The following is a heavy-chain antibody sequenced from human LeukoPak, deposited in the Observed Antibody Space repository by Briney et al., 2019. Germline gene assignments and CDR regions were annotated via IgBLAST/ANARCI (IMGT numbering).Heavy chain of an antibody. J-gene: IGHJ6*03. Sequence: GGSLRLSCATSGFTFSSYSMNWVRQAPGKGLEWVSSITAGGYIDYADSVKGRFTISRDNAKNSLYLQMNSLRAEDTAVYYCARLLTSYYYMDVWGKGTTVTVPS. CDR1: GFTFSSYS. V-gene: IGHV3-21*01. CDR2: ITAGGYI. CDR3: ARLLTSYYYMDV.